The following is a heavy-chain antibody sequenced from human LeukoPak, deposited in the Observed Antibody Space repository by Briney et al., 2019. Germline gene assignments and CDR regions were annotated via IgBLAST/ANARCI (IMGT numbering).Heavy chain of an antibody. CDR2: ISSDGRTT. J-gene: IGHJ4*02. Sequence: GGSLRLPCAASGFTFSSYWMHWVRQAPGKGLVWVAHISSDGRTTTYADSVKGRFTISRDNAQNTLYLQMNSLRPEDTAVYYCAKDRISMVRSSDIDNWGQGTLVTVSS. CDR1: GFTFSSYW. V-gene: IGHV3-74*01. CDR3: AKDRISMVRSSDIDN. D-gene: IGHD3-10*01.